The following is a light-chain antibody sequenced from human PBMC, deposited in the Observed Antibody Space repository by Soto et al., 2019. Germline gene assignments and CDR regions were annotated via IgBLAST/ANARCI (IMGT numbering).Light chain of an antibody. Sequence: QSVLTQPASVSGSPGQSITISCTGASSDVGSYNLVSWYQQHPGKAPKLMIYEVSKRPSGVSNRFSGSKSGNTASLTISGLQAEDEAYYYCCPYPASSTPHHVFAIGPKLTV. CDR2: EVS. J-gene: IGLJ1*01. CDR3: CPYPASSTPHHV. CDR1: SSDVGSYNL. V-gene: IGLV2-23*02.